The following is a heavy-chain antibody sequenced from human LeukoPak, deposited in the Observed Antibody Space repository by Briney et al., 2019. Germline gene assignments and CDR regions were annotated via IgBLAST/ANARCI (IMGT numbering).Heavy chain of an antibody. V-gene: IGHV1-69*06. Sequence: ASVKVSCKASGYTFTSYGISWVRQAPGQGLEWMGGIIPIFGTANYAQKFQGRVTITADKSTSTAYMELSSLRSEDTAVYYCARVERVLRFSYAFDIWGQGTMVTVSS. CDR3: ARVERVLRFSYAFDI. D-gene: IGHD3-3*01. CDR2: IIPIFGTA. CDR1: GYTFTSYG. J-gene: IGHJ3*02.